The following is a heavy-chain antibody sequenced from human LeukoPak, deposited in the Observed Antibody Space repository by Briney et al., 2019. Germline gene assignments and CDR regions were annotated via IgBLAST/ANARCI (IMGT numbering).Heavy chain of an antibody. V-gene: IGHV1-46*01. CDR3: ARDKSGTTQGDSDY. CDR2: IDPSGGSR. J-gene: IGHJ4*02. Sequence: ASVKVSCKASGYTXTRYYIHGVRQAPGQGLEWMGIIDPSGGSRSYAQKFQGRVTITRDTSTSTVYMELSSLRSEDTAVYYCARDKSGTTQGDSDYWGQGTLVTVSS. D-gene: IGHD1-1*01. CDR1: GYTXTRYY.